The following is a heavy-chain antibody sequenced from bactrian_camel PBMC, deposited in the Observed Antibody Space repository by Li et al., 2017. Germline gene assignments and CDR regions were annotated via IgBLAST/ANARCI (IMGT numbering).Heavy chain of an antibody. D-gene: IGHD7*01. CDR1: ADAYSSYC. CDR3: GADPPATWCRAKEVFGY. Sequence: QLVESGGGSVQAGGSLRLSCAASADAYSSYCLGWFRQAPGKEREGVAGIDNDGRTSYADSVKGRFTISEDNAQNTLYLQMDSLKPEDTAMYYCGADPPATWCRAKEVFGYNGQGTQVTVS. CDR2: IDNDGRT. J-gene: IGHJ6*01. V-gene: IGHV3S10*01.